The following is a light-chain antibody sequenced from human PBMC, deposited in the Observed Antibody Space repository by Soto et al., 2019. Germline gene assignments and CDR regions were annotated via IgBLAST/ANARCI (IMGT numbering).Light chain of an antibody. V-gene: IGKV3-20*01. CDR1: QTISKTY. CDR2: GVF. Sequence: EIVLTQSPDTLSLSPGERATLSCRASQTISKTYLAWFQQKPGQAPRLLIYGVFSRATGIPDRFSGSGSGTDFTLTISRLEPEDFAVYYCQQYENWPQTFGQGTKVEIK. J-gene: IGKJ1*01. CDR3: QQYENWPQT.